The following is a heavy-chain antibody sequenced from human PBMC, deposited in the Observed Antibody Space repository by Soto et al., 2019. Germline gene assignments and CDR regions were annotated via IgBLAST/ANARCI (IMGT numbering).Heavy chain of an antibody. Sequence: GGCLRLSCAASGFTFGSYSMNWVRPAPRKGLEWVSYISSSSSTIYYADSVKGRFTISRDNAKNSLYLQMNSLRDEDTAVYYCARDLRPLRLGELSLYRSFDYWGQGTLVTVSS. J-gene: IGHJ4*02. V-gene: IGHV3-48*02. CDR2: ISSSSSTI. D-gene: IGHD3-16*02. CDR3: ARDLRPLRLGELSLYRSFDY. CDR1: GFTFGSYS.